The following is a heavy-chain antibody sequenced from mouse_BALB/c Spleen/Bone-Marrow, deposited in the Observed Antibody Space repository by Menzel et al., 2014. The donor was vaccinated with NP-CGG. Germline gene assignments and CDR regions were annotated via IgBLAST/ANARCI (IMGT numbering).Heavy chain of an antibody. CDR2: ISSGSNII. CDR3: GRGDY. Sequence: VESGGGLVQPGGSRKLSCAASGFTFSSFAMHWIRQAPEKGLEWVAFISSGSNIIHYADTVKGRFTISRDNPKNTLFLQMTSLRSEDTAMYYCGRGDYWGQGTTLTVSS. J-gene: IGHJ2*01. V-gene: IGHV5-17*02. CDR1: GFTFSSFA.